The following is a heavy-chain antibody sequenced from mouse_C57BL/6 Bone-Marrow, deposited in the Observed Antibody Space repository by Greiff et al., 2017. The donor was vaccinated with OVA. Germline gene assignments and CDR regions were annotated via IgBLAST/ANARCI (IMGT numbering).Heavy chain of an antibody. CDR2: IDPSDSYT. J-gene: IGHJ4*01. CDR1: GYTFTSYW. Sequence: QVQLQQPGAELVKPGASVKLSCKASGYTFTSYWMQWVKQRPGQGLEWIGEIDPSDSYTNYNQKFKGKATLTVDTSSSTAYMQLSSLTSEDSAVYYCASNYEIYYYAMDYWGQGTSVTVSS. CDR3: ASNYEIYYYAMDY. V-gene: IGHV1-50*01. D-gene: IGHD2-1*01.